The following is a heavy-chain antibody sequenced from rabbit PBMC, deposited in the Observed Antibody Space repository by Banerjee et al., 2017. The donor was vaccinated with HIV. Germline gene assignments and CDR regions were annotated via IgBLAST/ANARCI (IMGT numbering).Heavy chain of an antibody. CDR3: VRRSSGAYDL. CDR1: GFSFSSDYN. J-gene: IGHJ4*01. CDR2: IYAGTSGTT. Sequence: QEQLEESGGDLVKPEGSLTLTCKASGFSFSSDYNMCWVRQAPGKGLEWIACIYAGTSGTTYYASWAKGRFTISKTSSTTVTLQMTSLTAADTATYFCVRRSSGAYDLWGPGTLVTVS. V-gene: IGHV1S45*01. D-gene: IGHD1-1*01.